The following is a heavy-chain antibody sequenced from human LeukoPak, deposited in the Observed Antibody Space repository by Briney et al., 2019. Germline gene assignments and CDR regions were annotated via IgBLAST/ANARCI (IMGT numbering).Heavy chain of an antibody. Sequence: ASVNVSRKASGYTFIGYYVHWVRQAPGQGLEWMGWVNPNSGGTDYAQKFQGRITMTRETSISTAYMELNSLRSDDTAVYYCARGDMVRGLYYMDVWGRGTTVTVSS. CDR1: GYTFIGYY. CDR2: VNPNSGGT. CDR3: ARGDMVRGLYYMDV. J-gene: IGHJ6*03. V-gene: IGHV1-2*02. D-gene: IGHD3-10*01.